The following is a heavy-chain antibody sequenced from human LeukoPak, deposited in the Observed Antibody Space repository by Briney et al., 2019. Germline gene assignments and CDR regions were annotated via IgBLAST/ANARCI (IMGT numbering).Heavy chain of an antibody. CDR3: ARTSVSGSSKLDAFDI. V-gene: IGHV3-23*01. Sequence: PGGSLRLSCAASGFTFSSYAMSWVRQAPGKGLEWVSAISGSGGSTYYADSVKGRFTISRDNSKNTLCLQMNSLRAEDTAVYYCARTSVSGSSKLDAFDIWGQGTMVTVSS. CDR2: ISGSGGST. CDR1: GFTFSSYA. D-gene: IGHD1-26*01. J-gene: IGHJ3*02.